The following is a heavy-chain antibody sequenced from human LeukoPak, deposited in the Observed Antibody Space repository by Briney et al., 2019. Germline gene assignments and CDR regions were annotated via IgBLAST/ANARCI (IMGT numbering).Heavy chain of an antibody. V-gene: IGHV3-21*01. Sequence: GGSLRVSCAASGFTFSSYNMNWVRQAPGKGLEWVSSISTGSGYMYYADSVKGRFTISRDNAKNSLYLQMNSLRAEDTAVYFCARAGLYSGSGLDYWGQGTLVTVSS. J-gene: IGHJ4*02. CDR3: ARAGLYSGSGLDY. CDR1: GFTFSSYN. CDR2: ISTGSGYM. D-gene: IGHD5-12*01.